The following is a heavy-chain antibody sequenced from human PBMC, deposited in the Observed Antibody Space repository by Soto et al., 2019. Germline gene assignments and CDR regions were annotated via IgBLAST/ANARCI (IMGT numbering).Heavy chain of an antibody. Sequence: QVQLVESGGGVVQPGRSLRLSCAASGFTFSSYAMHWVRQAPGKGLEWVAVISYDGSNKYYADSVKGRFTISRDNSKNTLYLQMNSLRAEDTAVYYCXXXXTQWEPPGNDAFDIWGQGTMVTVSS. CDR1: GFTFSSYA. CDR3: XXXXTQWEPPGNDAFDI. J-gene: IGHJ3*02. D-gene: IGHD1-26*01. CDR2: ISYDGSNK. V-gene: IGHV3-30-3*01.